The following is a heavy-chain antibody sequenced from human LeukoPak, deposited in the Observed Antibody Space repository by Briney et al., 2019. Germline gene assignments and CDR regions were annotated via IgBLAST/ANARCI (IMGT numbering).Heavy chain of an antibody. J-gene: IGHJ4*02. CDR1: GGSISSGDYY. D-gene: IGHD3-22*01. CDR2: IYYSGST. V-gene: IGHV4-30-4*01. CDR3: ARVVAYYDSSGYFDY. Sequence: PSETLSLTCTVSGGSISSGDYYWSWIRQPPGKGLEWIGYIYYSGSTYYNPSLKSRVTISVDTSKNQFSLKLSSVTAADTAVYYCARVVAYYDSSGYFDYWGQGTLVTVSS.